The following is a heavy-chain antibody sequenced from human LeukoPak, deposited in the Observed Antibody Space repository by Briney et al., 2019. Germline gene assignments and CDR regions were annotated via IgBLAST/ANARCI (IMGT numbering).Heavy chain of an antibody. J-gene: IGHJ3*02. D-gene: IGHD2-15*01. V-gene: IGHV4-39*01. CDR2: IYYNENT. CDR3: ARQLAAGNDAFDI. Sequence: SETLSLTCTVSGVYIYSSTYYWAWIRRPPGKGLEFIGSIYYNENTYSNPSLRSRLTISVDTSTNQFSLRLNSVTAADTAVYYCARQLAAGNDAFDIWGQGTMVTVSS. CDR1: GVYIYSSTYY.